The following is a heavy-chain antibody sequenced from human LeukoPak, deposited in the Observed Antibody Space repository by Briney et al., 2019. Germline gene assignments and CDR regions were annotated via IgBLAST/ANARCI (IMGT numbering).Heavy chain of an antibody. V-gene: IGHV3-48*04. J-gene: IGHJ6*03. CDR2: ISSSSSTI. D-gene: IGHD6-13*01. CDR3: AKDGQQQFGYYYYYMDV. Sequence: GGSLRLSCAASGFTFSSYIMNWVRQAPGKGLEWVSYISSSSSTIYYADSVKGRFTLSRDNAKNSLYLQMNSLRAEDTAVYYCAKDGQQQFGYYYYYMDVWGKGTTVTVSS. CDR1: GFTFSSYI.